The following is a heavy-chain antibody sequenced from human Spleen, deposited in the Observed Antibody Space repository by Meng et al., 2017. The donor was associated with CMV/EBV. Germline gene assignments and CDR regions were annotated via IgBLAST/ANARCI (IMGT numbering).Heavy chain of an antibody. CDR3: ARDGSRDCSSTSCYYRT. CDR1: GFTFSNYA. D-gene: IGHD2-2*01. Sequence: GESLKISCAASGFTFSNYAMNWVRQAPGKGLEWVAVIYAGGRSAYYADSVKGRFTIFRDSSKNTVYLEMNSLRAEDTAVYYCARDGSRDCSSTSCYYRTWGQGTLVTVSS. CDR2: IYAGGRSA. J-gene: IGHJ5*02. V-gene: IGHV3-23*03.